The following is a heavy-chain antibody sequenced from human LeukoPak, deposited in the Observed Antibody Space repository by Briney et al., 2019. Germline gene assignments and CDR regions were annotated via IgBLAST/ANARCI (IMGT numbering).Heavy chain of an antibody. Sequence: PGGSLRLSCAASGFTFSDYYMSWIRQAPGKGLGWVSYISSSGSTVYYADSVKGRFTISRDNAKNSLYLQINSLRAEDTAVYYCKIFLTVRYYYYGMDVWGQGTTVTVSS. V-gene: IGHV3-11*01. D-gene: IGHD2/OR15-2a*01. CDR2: ISSSGSTV. CDR3: KIFLTVRYYYYGMDV. J-gene: IGHJ6*02. CDR1: GFTFSDYY.